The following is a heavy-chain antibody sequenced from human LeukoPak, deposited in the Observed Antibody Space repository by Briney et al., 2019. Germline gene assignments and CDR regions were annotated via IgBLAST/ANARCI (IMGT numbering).Heavy chain of an antibody. CDR3: ARDALRCSSTSCYLYYYGMDV. D-gene: IGHD2-2*01. Sequence: PSETLSLTCTVSGGSISSYYWSWIRQPPGKGLEWIGYIYYSGSTNYTPSLKSRVTISVDTSKNQFSLKLSSVTAADTAVYYCARDALRCSSTSCYLYYYGMDVWGQGTTVTVSS. J-gene: IGHJ6*02. CDR2: IYYSGST. V-gene: IGHV4-59*01. CDR1: GGSISSYY.